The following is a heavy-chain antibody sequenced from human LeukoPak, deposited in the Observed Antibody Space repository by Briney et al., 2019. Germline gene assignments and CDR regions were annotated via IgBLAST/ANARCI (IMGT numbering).Heavy chain of an antibody. CDR2: IYYSGST. J-gene: IGHJ6*03. V-gene: IGHV4-59*01. CDR1: GGSISSYY. D-gene: IGHD5-24*01. CDR3: ARRRDGYNYNYYYYYMDV. Sequence: SETLSLTCTVSGGSISSYYWSWIRQPPGKGLEWIGYIYYSGSTNYNPSLKSRVTISVDTSKNQFSLKLSSVAAADTAVYYCARRRDGYNYNYYYYYMDVWGKGTTVTISS.